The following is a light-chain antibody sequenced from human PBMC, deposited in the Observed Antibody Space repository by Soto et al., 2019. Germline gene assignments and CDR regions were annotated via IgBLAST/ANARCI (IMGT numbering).Light chain of an antibody. CDR2: DVN. J-gene: IGLJ2*01. CDR3: SSYTSSSTLV. V-gene: IGLV2-14*01. CDR1: NSDVGAYNY. Sequence: QSVLTQPASVSGSPGQSITISCTGTNSDVGAYNYVSWYQQHPGKAPKLMIYDVNNRPSGVSNRFSGSKSGNTASLTISGLQAEDEADYYCSSYTSSSTLVFGGGTKVTVL.